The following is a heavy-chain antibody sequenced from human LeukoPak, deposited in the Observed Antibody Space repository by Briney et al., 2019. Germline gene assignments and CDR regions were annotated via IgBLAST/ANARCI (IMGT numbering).Heavy chain of an antibody. CDR2: ISGNGDST. CDR3: AREEPAGSIYY. V-gene: IGHV3-64*01. D-gene: IGHD1-14*01. J-gene: IGHJ4*02. CDR1: GFVFNSHP. Sequence: GGSLRLSCAASGFVFNSHPMHWVRQAPGKGLECVSAISGNGDSTYYANSVKGRFTISRDNSRNTLYLQMGSLRAEDTALYYCAREEPAGSIYYWGQGTLVTVSS.